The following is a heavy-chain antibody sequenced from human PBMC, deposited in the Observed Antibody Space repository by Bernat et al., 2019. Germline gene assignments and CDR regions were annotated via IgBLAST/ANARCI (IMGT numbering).Heavy chain of an antibody. V-gene: IGHV4-34*01. J-gene: IGHJ3*02. CDR3: ARGPRKYYYGSGHDAFDI. CDR1: GGSFSGYY. Sequence: QVQLQESGQGLVKPSETLSLTCAVYGGSFSGYYWSWIRQPPGKGLEWIGEINHSGSTNYNPSLKSRVTISVDTSKNQFSLKLSSVTAADTAVYYCARGPRKYYYGSGHDAFDIWGQGTMVTVSS. CDR2: INHSGST. D-gene: IGHD3-10*01.